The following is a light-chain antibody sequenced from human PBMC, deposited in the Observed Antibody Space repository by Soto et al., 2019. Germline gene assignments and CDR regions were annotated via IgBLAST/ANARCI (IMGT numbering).Light chain of an antibody. CDR3: SSYATSTTVL. CDR1: SSDVGGYNY. V-gene: IGLV2-14*03. Sequence: QSALTQPASVSGSPGQSITISCTGTSSDVGGYNYVSWYQQHPGRAPQLMIYDVSHRPSGVSNRFSCSRSGNTASLTISGLQADDEADYYCSSYATSTTVLFGGGTKLTVL. J-gene: IGLJ2*01. CDR2: DVS.